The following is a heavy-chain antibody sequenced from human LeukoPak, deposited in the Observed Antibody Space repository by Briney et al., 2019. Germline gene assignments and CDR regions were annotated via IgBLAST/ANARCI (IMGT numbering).Heavy chain of an antibody. V-gene: IGHV3-30-3*01. CDR2: ISYDGSNK. Sequence: GGSLRLSCAASGFTFSSYAMHWVPQAPGKGLEWVAVISYDGSNKYYADSVKGRFTISRDNSKNTLYLQMNSLRAEDTAVYYCARGPQDNADYYFDYWGQGTLVTVSS. CDR1: GFTFSSYA. CDR3: ARGPQDNADYYFDY. J-gene: IGHJ4*02. D-gene: IGHD2-15*01.